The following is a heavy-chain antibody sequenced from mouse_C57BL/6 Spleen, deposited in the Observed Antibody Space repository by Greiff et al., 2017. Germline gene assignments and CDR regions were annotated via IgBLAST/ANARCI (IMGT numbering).Heavy chain of an antibody. V-gene: IGHV5-17*01. CDR3: ASRDYDGYFFAY. CDR1: GFTFSDYG. Sequence: EVKLVESGGGLVKPGGSLKLSCAASGFTFSDYGMHWVRQAPEKGLEWVAYISSGSSTIYYADTVKGRFTISSDNAKNTLFLQMTSLRSEDTAMYYCASRDYDGYFFAYWGQGTLVTVSA. J-gene: IGHJ3*01. D-gene: IGHD2-3*01. CDR2: ISSGSSTI.